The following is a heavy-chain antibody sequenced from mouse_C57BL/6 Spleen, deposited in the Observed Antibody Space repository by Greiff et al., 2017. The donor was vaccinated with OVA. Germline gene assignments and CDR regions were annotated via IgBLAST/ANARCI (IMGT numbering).Heavy chain of an antibody. Sequence: DVQLQESGPGMVKPSQSLSLTCTVTGYSITSGYDWHWIRHFPGNKLEWMGYISYSGSTNYNPSLKSRISITHDTSKNHFFLKLNSVTTEDTATYYCARAPLYYGSSYWYFDVWGTGTTVTVSS. CDR2: ISYSGST. CDR1: GYSITSGYD. J-gene: IGHJ1*03. V-gene: IGHV3-1*01. CDR3: ARAPLYYGSSYWYFDV. D-gene: IGHD1-1*01.